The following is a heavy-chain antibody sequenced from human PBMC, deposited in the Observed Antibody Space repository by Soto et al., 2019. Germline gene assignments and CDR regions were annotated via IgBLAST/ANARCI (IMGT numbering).Heavy chain of an antibody. V-gene: IGHV4-30-2*01. CDR2: IYHSGST. Sequence: SETLSLTCAVSGGSISSGGYSWSWIRQPPGKGLEWIGYIYHSGSTYYNPSLKSRVTNTVFLELRSLKSDDTAIYYCARDRLRGYDSSGFYSWGQGTMVTVSS. CDR3: ARDRLRGYDSSGFYS. J-gene: IGHJ4*02. CDR1: GGSISSGGYS. D-gene: IGHD3-22*01.